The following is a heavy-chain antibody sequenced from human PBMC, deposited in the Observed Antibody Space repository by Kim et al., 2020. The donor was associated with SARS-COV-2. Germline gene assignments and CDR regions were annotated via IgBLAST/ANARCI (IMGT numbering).Heavy chain of an antibody. V-gene: IGHV3-30*03. J-gene: IGHJ4*01. CDR2: ISYDGSNK. CDR1: GFTFSSYG. CDR3: ATMDDPYLWWGVFDY. Sequence: GGSLRLSCAASGFTFSSYGMHWVRQAPGKGLEWVAVISYDGSNKYYADSVKGRFTISRDNSKNTLYLQMNSLRAEDTAVYYCATMDDPYLWWGVFDYWG. D-gene: IGHD2-8*02.